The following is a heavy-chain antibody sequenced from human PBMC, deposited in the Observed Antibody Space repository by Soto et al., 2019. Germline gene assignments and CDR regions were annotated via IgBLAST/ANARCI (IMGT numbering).Heavy chain of an antibody. J-gene: IGHJ6*03. CDR3: ARDNRELLSDGTRYYYMDV. CDR1: GFTFSSYS. D-gene: IGHD3-10*01. Sequence: GGSLRLSCAASGFTFSSYSMNWVRQAPGKGLEWVSYISSSSSTVYYADSVKGRFTISRDNAKNSLYLQMNSLRAEDTAVYYCARDNRELLSDGTRYYYMDVRAKGTTVTVSS. CDR2: ISSSSSTV. V-gene: IGHV3-48*01.